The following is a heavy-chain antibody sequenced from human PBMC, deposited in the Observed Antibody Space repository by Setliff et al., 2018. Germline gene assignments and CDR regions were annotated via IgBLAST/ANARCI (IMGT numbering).Heavy chain of an antibody. Sequence: ASETLSLTCTVSGGSISSTSYYWAWIRQPPGKGLEWTGSIYYRGSTFIYPSLRSRVTISADTSKNQFSLKLTSVTAADTAMYYCAGGNTIVGATDYWGQGTLVTVSS. CDR3: AGGNTIVGATDY. V-gene: IGHV4-39*07. D-gene: IGHD1-26*01. CDR2: IYYRGST. J-gene: IGHJ4*02. CDR1: GGSISSTSYY.